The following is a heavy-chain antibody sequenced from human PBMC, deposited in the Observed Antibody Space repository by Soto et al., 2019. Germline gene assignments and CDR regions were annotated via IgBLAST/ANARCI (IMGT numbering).Heavy chain of an antibody. Sequence: HPGGSLRLSCAASGFTFSTYSMNWVRQVPGKGLEWLSYISTSSSTIYYADSVKGRFTISRDNAKNSLYLQMNSLGDEDTAVYYCARMDAFDIWGRGTMVTVSS. CDR2: ISTSSSTI. CDR3: ARMDAFDI. V-gene: IGHV3-48*02. CDR1: GFTFSTYS. J-gene: IGHJ3*02.